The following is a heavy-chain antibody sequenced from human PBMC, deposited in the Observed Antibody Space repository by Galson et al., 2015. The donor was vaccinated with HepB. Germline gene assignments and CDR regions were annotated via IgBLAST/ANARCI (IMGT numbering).Heavy chain of an antibody. CDR3: ARDGGAV. CDR1: GGSISSYY. CDR2: IYYSGST. J-gene: IGHJ4*02. V-gene: IGHV4-59*01. Sequence: ETLSLTCTVSGGSISSYYWSWIRQPPGKGLEWIGYIYYSGSTNYNPSLKSRVTISVDTSKNQFSLKLSSVTAADTAVYYCARDGGAVWGQGTLVTVSS. D-gene: IGHD3-10*01.